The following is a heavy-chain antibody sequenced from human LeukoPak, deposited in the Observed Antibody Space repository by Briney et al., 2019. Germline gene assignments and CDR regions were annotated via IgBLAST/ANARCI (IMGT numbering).Heavy chain of an antibody. J-gene: IGHJ4*02. Sequence: SETLSLTCAVYGGSFSGNYWSWIRQPPGKGLEWIGEINHSGSTNYNPSLKSRVTISVDTSKNQFSLKLSSVTAADTAVYYCARMHVLLWFRELLSVRYFDYWGQGTLVTVSS. CDR2: INHSGST. V-gene: IGHV4-34*01. CDR1: GGSFSGNY. CDR3: ARMHVLLWFRELLSVRYFDY. D-gene: IGHD3-10*01.